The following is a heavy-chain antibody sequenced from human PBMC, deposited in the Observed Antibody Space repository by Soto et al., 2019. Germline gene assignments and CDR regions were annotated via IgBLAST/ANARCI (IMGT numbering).Heavy chain of an antibody. Sequence: ASVKVSCKVSGYTLTELSMHWVRQAPGKGLEWMGGFDPEDGETIYAQKFQGRVTMTEDTSTDTAYMELSSLRSEDTAVYYCATLYDILTGRDYWCQGTPVTVSS. CDR1: GYTLTELS. J-gene: IGHJ4*02. CDR2: FDPEDGET. V-gene: IGHV1-24*01. CDR3: ATLYDILTGRDY. D-gene: IGHD3-9*01.